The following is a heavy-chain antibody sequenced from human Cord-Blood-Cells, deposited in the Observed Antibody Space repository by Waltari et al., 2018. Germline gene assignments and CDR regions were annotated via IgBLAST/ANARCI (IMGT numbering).Heavy chain of an antibody. CDR3: ARHHQTTCFDY. CDR1: GGSFSGYY. J-gene: IGHJ4*02. V-gene: IGHV4-34*01. D-gene: IGHD4-17*01. CDR2: INHSGST. Sequence: QVQLQQWGAGLLKPSETLSLTCAVYGGSFSGYYWSWIRQPPGKGLEWIGEINHSGSTNYNPSLKSRVTISVDTAKNRFSLKLSSVTAADTAVYYCARHHQTTCFDYWGQGTLVTVSS.